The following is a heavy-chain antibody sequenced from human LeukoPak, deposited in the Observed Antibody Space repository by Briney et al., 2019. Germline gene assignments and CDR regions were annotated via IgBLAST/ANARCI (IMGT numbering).Heavy chain of an antibody. CDR3: ARGYDFWSIDFDY. CDR1: GYTFTSFA. D-gene: IGHD3-3*01. V-gene: IGHV1-3*03. CDR2: INAGNGNT. Sequence: ASVKVSCKASGYTFTSFAMHWVRQAPGQRLEWMGWINAGNGNTKYSQEFQGRVTITRDTSASTAYMELSSLRSEDMAVYYCARGYDFWSIDFDYWGQGTLVTVSS. J-gene: IGHJ4*02.